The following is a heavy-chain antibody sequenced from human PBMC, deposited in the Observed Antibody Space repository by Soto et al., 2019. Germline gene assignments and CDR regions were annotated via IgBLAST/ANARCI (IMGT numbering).Heavy chain of an antibody. CDR3: AREARYSSSWYGWFDP. CDR2: INPNSGST. CDR1: GYTFTGYY. Sequence: ASVKVSCKASGYTFTGYYMHWVRQAPGQGLEWMGWINPNSGSTSYAQKFQGRVTMTRDTSTSTVYMELSSLRSEDTAVYYCAREARYSSSWYGWFDPWGQGTLVTVSS. J-gene: IGHJ5*02. V-gene: IGHV1-46*03. D-gene: IGHD6-13*01.